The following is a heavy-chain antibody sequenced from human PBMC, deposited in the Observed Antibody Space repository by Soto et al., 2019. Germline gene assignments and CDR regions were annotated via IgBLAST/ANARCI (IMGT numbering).Heavy chain of an antibody. J-gene: IGHJ3*02. Sequence: GGSLRLSCAASGFTFSDHYMDWVRQAPGKGLEWVGRTRNKANSYTTEYAASVKGRFTISRDDSKNSLYLQMNSLKTEDTAVYYCASAYGSGMGIWAFDIWGQGTMVTVSS. D-gene: IGHD3-10*01. V-gene: IGHV3-72*01. CDR1: GFTFSDHY. CDR2: TRNKANSYTT. CDR3: ASAYGSGMGIWAFDI.